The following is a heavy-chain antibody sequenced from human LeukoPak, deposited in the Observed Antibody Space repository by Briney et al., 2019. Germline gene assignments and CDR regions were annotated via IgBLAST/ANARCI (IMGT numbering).Heavy chain of an antibody. J-gene: IGHJ4*02. CDR1: GFTFSSYA. CDR3: ARGPSGSGSYRGY. Sequence: PGGSLRLSCAASGFTFSSYAMSWVRQAPGKGLEWVSAISGSGGSTYYADSVKGRFTISRDNSKNSLYLQMNSLRAEDTAVYYCARGPSGSGSYRGYWGQGTLVTVSS. V-gene: IGHV3-23*01. CDR2: ISGSGGST. D-gene: IGHD3-10*01.